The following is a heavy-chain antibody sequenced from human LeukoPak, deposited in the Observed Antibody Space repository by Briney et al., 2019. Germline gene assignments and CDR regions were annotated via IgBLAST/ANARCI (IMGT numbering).Heavy chain of an antibody. CDR2: ISSNGGST. Sequence: GGSLRLSCAASGFTFSSYAMHWVRQAPGKGLEYVSAISSNGGSTYYANSVKGRFTISRDNSKNTLYLQMGSLRAEDMAVYYCATLPPVARYYYYYMDVWGKGTTVTVSS. V-gene: IGHV3-64*01. D-gene: IGHD2-21*01. CDR1: GFTFSSYA. J-gene: IGHJ6*03. CDR3: ATLPPVARYYYYYMDV.